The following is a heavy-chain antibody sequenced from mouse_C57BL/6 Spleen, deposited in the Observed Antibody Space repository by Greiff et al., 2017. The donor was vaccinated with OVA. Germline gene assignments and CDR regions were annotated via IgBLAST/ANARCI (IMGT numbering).Heavy chain of an antibody. CDR1: GYSFTGYY. J-gene: IGHJ1*03. CDR2: INPSTGGT. CDR3: ARPYGSSYGAWYFDV. D-gene: IGHD1-1*01. Sequence: DVQLVESGPELVKPGASVKISCKASGYSFTGYYMNWVKQSPEKSLEWIGEINPSTGGTTYNQKFKAKATLTVDKSSSTAYMQLKSLTPEDSAVYYCARPYGSSYGAWYFDVWGTGTTVTVSS. V-gene: IGHV1-42*01.